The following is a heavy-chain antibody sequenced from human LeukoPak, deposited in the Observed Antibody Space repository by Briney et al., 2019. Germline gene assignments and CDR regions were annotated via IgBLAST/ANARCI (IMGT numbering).Heavy chain of an antibody. CDR3: ARGDYDFWSGPPLSDP. V-gene: IGHV1-2*02. D-gene: IGHD3-3*01. CDR1: GYTFTGYY. J-gene: IGHJ5*02. Sequence: GASVKVSCKASGYTFTGYYMHWVRQAPGQGLEWMGWINPNSGGTNYAQKFQGRVTMTRDTSISTAYMELSRLRSDDTAVYYCARGDYDFWSGPPLSDPWGQGTLVTVSS. CDR2: INPNSGGT.